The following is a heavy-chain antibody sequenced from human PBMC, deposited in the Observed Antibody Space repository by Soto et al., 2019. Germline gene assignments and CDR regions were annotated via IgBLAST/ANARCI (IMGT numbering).Heavy chain of an antibody. CDR1: GGSISSYY. CDR2: SYYSGST. Sequence: QVQLQESGPGLVKPSETLSLTCTVSGGSISSYYWSWIRQPPGKGLEWIGYSYYSGSTNYNPSLMSRVARSVDTSKNPFSQKLSSVTAADTAVYFFARQFGLNYSYYWGQGTLVTVSS. CDR3: ARQFGLNYSYY. D-gene: IGHD3-10*01. V-gene: IGHV4-59*08. J-gene: IGHJ4*02.